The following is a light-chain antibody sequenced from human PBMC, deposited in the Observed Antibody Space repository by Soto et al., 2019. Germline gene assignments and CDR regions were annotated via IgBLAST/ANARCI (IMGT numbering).Light chain of an antibody. CDR1: SSDVGAYDF. CDR3: SSYTTSSTRV. CDR2: EVR. J-gene: IGLJ1*01. Sequence: QSALTQPASVSGSPGQSITISCTGTSSDVGAYDFVSWYQQHPDKAPKLMIYEVRNRPSGVSNRFSGSKSVNTATLTISGLQAEDEADYYCSSYTTSSTRVFGTGTEVTVL. V-gene: IGLV2-14*03.